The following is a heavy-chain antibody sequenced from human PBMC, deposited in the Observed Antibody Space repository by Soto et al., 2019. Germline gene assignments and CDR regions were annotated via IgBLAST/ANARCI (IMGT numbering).Heavy chain of an antibody. V-gene: IGHV3-30*03. D-gene: IGHD2-2*01. CDR3: ASGRSSLGWYYYYGMDV. CDR1: GFTFSSYG. Sequence: PGGSLRLSCAASGFTFSSYGMHWVRQAPGKGLEWVAVISYDGCNKYYADSVKGRFTISRDNSKNTLYLQMNSLRAEDTAVYYRASGRSSLGWYYYYGMDVWGQGTTVTVSS. J-gene: IGHJ6*02. CDR2: ISYDGCNK.